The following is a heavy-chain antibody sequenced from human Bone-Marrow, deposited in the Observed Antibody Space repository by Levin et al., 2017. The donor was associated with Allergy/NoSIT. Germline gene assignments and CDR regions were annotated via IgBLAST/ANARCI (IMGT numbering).Heavy chain of an antibody. Sequence: GGSLRLSCAVSGPLFSSFVLHWVRQAPGKGLEWVAVISHDETSIIYEDSVKGRFFISKDNSKKTLYLQMNSLRDEDTAVYYCATAGRTSGYADAFEFWGQGTMVTVSP. V-gene: IGHV3-30*03. D-gene: IGHD3-22*01. J-gene: IGHJ3*01. CDR2: ISHDETSI. CDR1: GPLFSSFV. CDR3: ATAGRTSGYADAFEF.